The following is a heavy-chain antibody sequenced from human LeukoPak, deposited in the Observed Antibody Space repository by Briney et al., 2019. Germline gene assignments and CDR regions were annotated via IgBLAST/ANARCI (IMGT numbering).Heavy chain of an antibody. J-gene: IGHJ4*02. CDR2: IKSKTDGGTT. V-gene: IGHV3-15*01. CDR3: TGIIRFLEWLLSDY. D-gene: IGHD3-3*01. Sequence: GGSLRLSCAASGFTFSNAWMSWVRQAPGKGLEWVGRIKSKTDGGTTDYAAPVKGRFTISRGDSKNTLYLQMNSLKTEDTAVYYCTGIIRFLEWLLSDYWGQGTLVTVSS. CDR1: GFTFSNAW.